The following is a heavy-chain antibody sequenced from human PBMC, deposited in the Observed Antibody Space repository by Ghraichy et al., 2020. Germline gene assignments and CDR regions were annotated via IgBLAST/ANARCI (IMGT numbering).Heavy chain of an antibody. Sequence: GESLNISCAASGFTFSGSAIHWVRQASGRGLEWVGRVRNKANNYATAYAASVKGRFIISRDDSKNTAYLQMNSLKTEDTAVHFCTRLAEMTPITYSLDDWGQGTLVTVSS. J-gene: IGHJ4*02. V-gene: IGHV3-73*01. CDR2: VRNKANNYAT. CDR1: GFTFSGSA. CDR3: TRLAEMTPITYSLDD. D-gene: IGHD5-24*01.